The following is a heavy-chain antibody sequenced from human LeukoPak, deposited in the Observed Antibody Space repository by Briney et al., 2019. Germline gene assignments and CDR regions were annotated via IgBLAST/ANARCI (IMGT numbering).Heavy chain of an antibody. CDR1: GFTFSNFW. D-gene: IGHD2-15*01. CDR3: ARDWYCSGGSCCNDY. CDR2: IKQDGSEK. J-gene: IGHJ4*02. Sequence: PGGSLRLSCAASGFTFSNFWMNWVRQTPGMGLEWVAKIKQDGSEKYYVDSVKWRFTISRDNAKNSVYLQMNSLRAEDTAVYFCARDWYCSGGSCCNDYWGQGTLVSVSS. V-gene: IGHV3-7*01.